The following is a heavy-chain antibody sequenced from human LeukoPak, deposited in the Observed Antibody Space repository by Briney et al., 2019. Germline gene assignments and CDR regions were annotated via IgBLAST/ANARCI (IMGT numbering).Heavy chain of an antibody. D-gene: IGHD5-12*01. CDR3: ARLKSGGYDLGVFDF. J-gene: IGHJ4*02. CDR1: GGSTSSYY. V-gene: IGHV4-59*01. Sequence: PSETLSLTCAVSGGSTSSYYWTWIRQPPGKGLEWIGYIYYSGSTNYNPSLKSRLTTSVDTSKNQFSLKLISVTAADTAVYYCARLKSGGYDLGVFDFWGQGTLVTVSS. CDR2: IYYSGST.